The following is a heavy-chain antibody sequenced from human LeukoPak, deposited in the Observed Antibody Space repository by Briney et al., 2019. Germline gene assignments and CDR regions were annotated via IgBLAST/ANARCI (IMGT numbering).Heavy chain of an antibody. CDR1: GFTFSSYS. CDR3: AKRKRNYYGSDLDY. Sequence: GGSLRLSCAASGFTFSSYSMNWVRQAPGKGLKWVAFIRYDGSNKYYADSVKGRFTISRDNSKNTLYLQMNSLRAEDTAVYYCAKRKRNYYGSDLDYWGQGTLVTVSS. D-gene: IGHD3-10*01. CDR2: IRYDGSNK. J-gene: IGHJ4*02. V-gene: IGHV3-30*02.